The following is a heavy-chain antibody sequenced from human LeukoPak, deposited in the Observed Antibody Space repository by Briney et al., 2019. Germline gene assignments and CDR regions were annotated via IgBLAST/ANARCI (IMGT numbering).Heavy chain of an antibody. Sequence: ASVKVSCKASGYTFIDYTMHWLRQAPGQRLDWMGWINGGSGNTKYSPEFQGRVTITRDTSASTGYMELSSLRSEDTAVYYCANPRYDSGGYYYVDWGQGTLVTVSS. J-gene: IGHJ4*02. CDR2: INGGSGNT. D-gene: IGHD3-22*01. V-gene: IGHV1-3*01. CDR3: ANPRYDSGGYYYVD. CDR1: GYTFIDYT.